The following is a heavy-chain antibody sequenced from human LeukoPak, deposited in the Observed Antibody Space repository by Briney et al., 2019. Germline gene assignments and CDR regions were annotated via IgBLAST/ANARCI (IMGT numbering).Heavy chain of an antibody. D-gene: IGHD3-10*01. J-gene: IGHJ4*02. CDR1: GFTFSSYG. V-gene: IGHV3-23*01. CDR3: AKDTYYYGSGSYYNLADY. Sequence: GGSLRLSCAASGFTFSSYGMSWVRQAPGKGLEWVSAISGSGGSTYYADSVKGRFTISRDNSKNTLYLQMNSLRAEDTAVYYCAKDTYYYGSGSYYNLADYWGQGTLVTVSS. CDR2: ISGSGGST.